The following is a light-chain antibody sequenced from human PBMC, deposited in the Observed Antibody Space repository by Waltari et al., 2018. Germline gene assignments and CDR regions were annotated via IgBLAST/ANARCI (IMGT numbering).Light chain of an antibody. Sequence: DIQMTQSPSSLSASVGDRVTITCRASQSFSSCLSWYQQKRGKAPKLLIYAASSLQSGVTSRFSGSGSGTDFTLTISSLQPEECATYYCQQSYSTPLYTFGQGTKLEIK. V-gene: IGKV1-39*01. J-gene: IGKJ2*01. CDR2: AAS. CDR1: QSFSSC. CDR3: QQSYSTPLYT.